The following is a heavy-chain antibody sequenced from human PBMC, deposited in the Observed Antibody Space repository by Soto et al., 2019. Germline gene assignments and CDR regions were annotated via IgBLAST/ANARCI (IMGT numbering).Heavy chain of an antibody. Sequence: EVLLLESGGGLVQPGGSLRLSCEASGFSFSSFAMNWVRQAPGKGLEWVSAIGDSGASTYYADSVEGRFTISRDNSRNTLYPQLNSLRAEDTGVYYCAVAGELEGWGNGKTVTVSS. CDR3: AVAGELEG. D-gene: IGHD3-16*01. J-gene: IGHJ6*04. V-gene: IGHV3-23*01. CDR2: IGDSGAST. CDR1: GFSFSSFA.